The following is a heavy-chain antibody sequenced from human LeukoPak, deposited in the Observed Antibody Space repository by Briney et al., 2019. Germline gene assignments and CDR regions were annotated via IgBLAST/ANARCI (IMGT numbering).Heavy chain of an antibody. CDR3: ARFALKTPPTD. V-gene: IGHV3-48*04. J-gene: IGHJ4*02. CDR1: GFTFSSYW. Sequence: PGGSLRLSCAASGFTFSSYWMSWVRQAPGKGLEWVSYISSSGSTIYYADSVKGRFTISRDNAKNSLYLQMNSLRAEDTAVYYCARFALKTPPTDWGQGTLVTVSS. CDR2: ISSSGSTI.